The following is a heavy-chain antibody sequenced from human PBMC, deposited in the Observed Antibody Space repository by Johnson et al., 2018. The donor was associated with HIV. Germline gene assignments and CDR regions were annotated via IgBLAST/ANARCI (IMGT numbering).Heavy chain of an antibody. CDR3: ARACRDGYTCDVYDI. Sequence: VQVVESRGVLVQPGGSLRLSCAASGFTFTSYGMHWVRQAPGKGLEWVAVISYDGSNKYYADSVKGRFTISRDNSKNTLYLQMNSLRAEDTAVYYCARACRDGYTCDVYDIWGQGTMVTVSS. D-gene: IGHD5-24*01. CDR2: ISYDGSNK. V-gene: IGHV3-30*19. CDR1: GFTFTSYG. J-gene: IGHJ3*02.